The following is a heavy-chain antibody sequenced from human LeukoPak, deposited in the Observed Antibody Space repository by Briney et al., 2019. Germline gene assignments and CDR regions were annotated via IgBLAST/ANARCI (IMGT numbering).Heavy chain of an antibody. V-gene: IGHV3-21*01. CDR1: GLTFSNYW. J-gene: IGHJ4*02. CDR3: ARDLAWGGY. CDR2: ITSSSSSM. D-gene: IGHD7-27*01. Sequence: KTGGSLRLSCAASGLTFSNYWMDWVRQAPGKGLEWVSSITSSSSSMYSADSVKGRLTISRDNAKNSLYLQMNSLRAEDTAVYYCARDLAWGGYWGQGTLVTVSS.